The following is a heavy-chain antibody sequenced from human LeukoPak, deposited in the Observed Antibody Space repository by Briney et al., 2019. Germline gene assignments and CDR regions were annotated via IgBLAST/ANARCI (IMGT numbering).Heavy chain of an antibody. CDR1: GYTFTSYD. V-gene: IGHV1-8*01. CDR3: ARNYDSSGHFDY. J-gene: IGHJ4*02. CDR2: MNPNSGNT. D-gene: IGHD3-22*01. Sequence: ASVKVSCKASGYTFTSYDINWVRQATGQGLEWMGWMNPNSGNTGYAQKFQGRVTMTRNTSISTAYMELSSLRSEDTAVYYCARNYDSSGHFDYWGQGTLVTVS.